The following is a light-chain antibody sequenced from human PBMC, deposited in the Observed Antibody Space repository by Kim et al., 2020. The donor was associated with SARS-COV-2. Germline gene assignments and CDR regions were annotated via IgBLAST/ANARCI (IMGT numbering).Light chain of an antibody. V-gene: IGLV3-1*01. J-gene: IGLJ3*02. CDR3: QALDSSHWV. CDR2: QDT. CDR1: KLGNNY. Sequence: SVSPEQTASITCSGDKLGNNYACWYQQKAGQSPVLVIYQDTKRPSGIPERFSGSISGNTATLTISVTQTMDEADYFCQALDSSHWVFGGGTQLTVL.